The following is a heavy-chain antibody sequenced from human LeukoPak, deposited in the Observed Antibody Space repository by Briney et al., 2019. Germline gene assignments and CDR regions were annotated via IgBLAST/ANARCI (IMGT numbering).Heavy chain of an antibody. Sequence: SETLSLTCTVSGGSISSSSYYWGWIRQPPGKGLEWIGSIYYSGSTYYNPSLKSRVTISVDTSKNQFSLKLSSVTAADTAVYYCARQSKQIQWFGEFWGQGTLVTVSS. V-gene: IGHV4-39*01. CDR3: ARQSKQIQWFGEF. D-gene: IGHD3-10*01. J-gene: IGHJ4*02. CDR2: IYYSGST. CDR1: GGSISSSSYY.